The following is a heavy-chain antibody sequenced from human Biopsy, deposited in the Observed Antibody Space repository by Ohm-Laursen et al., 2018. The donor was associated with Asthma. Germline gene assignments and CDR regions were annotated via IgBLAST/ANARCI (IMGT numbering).Heavy chain of an antibody. CDR1: GYSFINYA. Sequence: ASVKVSCKSSGYSFINYAIHWVRQAPGQRLEWMGWINAGNGNTKYSQRFQGRVTISRDTSASTAYMDLRSLRWEDTAVYYCARTYYDFLTGQVKDGFAMWGQGTMVTVSS. J-gene: IGHJ3*02. D-gene: IGHD3-9*01. CDR2: INAGNGNT. V-gene: IGHV1-3*01. CDR3: ARTYYDFLTGQVKDGFAM.